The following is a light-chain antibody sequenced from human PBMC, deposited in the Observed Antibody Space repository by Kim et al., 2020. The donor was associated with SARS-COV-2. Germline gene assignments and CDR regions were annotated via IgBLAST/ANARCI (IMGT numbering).Light chain of an antibody. J-gene: IGKJ1*01. CDR2: SAS. V-gene: IGKV1-39*01. CDR3: QQSYTTPWT. Sequence: ASVGDRVSITCRGRQTISIYRRWYQQKQEKVPKLLICSASTLQSGVPATFGGSGGGTDFTVTISSLRPEDFATYICQQSYTTPWTFGQGTKVDIK. CDR1: QTISIY.